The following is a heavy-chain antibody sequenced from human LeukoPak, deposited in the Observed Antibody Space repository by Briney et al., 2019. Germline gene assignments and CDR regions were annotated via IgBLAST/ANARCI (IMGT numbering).Heavy chain of an antibody. V-gene: IGHV1-46*01. CDR1: GYTFTSYY. D-gene: IGHD1-7*01. CDR3: ARDRTGTTLVDY. Sequence: ASVKVSCKASGYTFTSYYMHWVRQAPGQGLEWMGIINPSGGSTSYAQKFQGRVTMTRDMSTSTVYRELSSLRSEDTAVYYCARDRTGTTLVDYWGQGTLVTVAS. J-gene: IGHJ4*02. CDR2: INPSGGST.